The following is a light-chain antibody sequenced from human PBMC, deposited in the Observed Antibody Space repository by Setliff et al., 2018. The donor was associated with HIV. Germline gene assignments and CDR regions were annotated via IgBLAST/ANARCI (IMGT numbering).Light chain of an antibody. CDR3: SSFTTSKTLE. J-gene: IGLJ3*02. Sequence: QSVLTQPASVSGSPGQSITISCTGTSSDIGAYDFVSWYQQHPGKAPKLMIFHVTERPSGISDRFSGSKSGNTASLTISGLQTEDEADYYCSSFTTSKTLEFGGGTKVTVL. V-gene: IGLV2-14*03. CDR1: SSDIGAYDF. CDR2: HVT.